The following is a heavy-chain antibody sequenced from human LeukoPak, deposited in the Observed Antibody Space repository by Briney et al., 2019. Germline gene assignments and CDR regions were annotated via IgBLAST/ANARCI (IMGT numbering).Heavy chain of an antibody. D-gene: IGHD4-4*01. Sequence: PGGSLRLSCAASGFTFSTYAMSWVRQAPGKGLEWVSAIGSSGGSTYYADSVKGRFTISRDNSKNTLYLHMNSLRAEDTALYFCARLGGSSNSDYWGQGTLVTVSS. CDR2: IGSSGGST. V-gene: IGHV3-23*01. CDR3: ARLGGSSNSDY. J-gene: IGHJ4*02. CDR1: GFTFSTYA.